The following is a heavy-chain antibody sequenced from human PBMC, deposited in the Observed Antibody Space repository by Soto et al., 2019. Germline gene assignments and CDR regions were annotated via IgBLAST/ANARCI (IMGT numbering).Heavy chain of an antibody. J-gene: IGHJ5*02. D-gene: IGHD3-10*01. Sequence: GESLKISCKGSGYSFTSYWIGWVRQMPGKGLEWMGIIYPGDSDTRYSPSFQGQVTISADKSISTAYLQWSSLKASDPAMYYCAIVRYYYGSGNQPPVSPWGQGTLVAVSS. CDR3: AIVRYYYGSGNQPPVSP. CDR1: GYSFTSYW. CDR2: IYPGDSDT. V-gene: IGHV5-51*01.